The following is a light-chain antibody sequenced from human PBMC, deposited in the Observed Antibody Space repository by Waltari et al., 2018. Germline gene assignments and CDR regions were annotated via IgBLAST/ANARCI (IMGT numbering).Light chain of an antibody. CDR3: QSYDISLSGYV. J-gene: IGLJ1*01. CDR2: VNS. Sequence: QTVPTQPRSVSGAPGQMVTLPSTGRSSHIGAGSAVHLYQPLPGTDPKLLIHVNSNLPSGVPDRFSGSKSGTSASLAITGLQADDEADYYCQSYDISLSGYVFGTGTKVTVL. V-gene: IGLV1-40*01. CDR1: SSHIGAGSA.